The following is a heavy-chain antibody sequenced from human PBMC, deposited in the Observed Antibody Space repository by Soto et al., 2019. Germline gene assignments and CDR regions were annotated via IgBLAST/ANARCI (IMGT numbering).Heavy chain of an antibody. J-gene: IGHJ4*02. V-gene: IGHV1-46*01. Sequence: QVQLVQSGAEVKKPGASVKVSCKASGYTFTSYYMHWVRQAPGQGLEWMGIINPSGGSTSYAQKLQGRVTMSTDTSTNTVYMELSSLSSEDTAVYYCAGGLVAVVGTEVLDYWSQGTLVTVSS. D-gene: IGHD6-19*01. CDR2: INPSGGST. CDR1: GYTFTSYY. CDR3: AGGLVAVVGTEVLDY.